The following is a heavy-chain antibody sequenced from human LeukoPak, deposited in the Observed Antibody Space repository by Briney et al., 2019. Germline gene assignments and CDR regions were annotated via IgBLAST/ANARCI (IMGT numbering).Heavy chain of an antibody. V-gene: IGHV3-48*02. J-gene: IGHJ3*01. CDR1: GFTFSTYS. Sequence: GGSLRLSCAASGFTFSTYSMNWVRQAPGKGLEWVSYISSSGSTIYYADSVKGRFTISRDNAKNSLYLQMNSLRDEDTAVYHCAGDLVVDLEIDYGFDVWGHGTMVTVSS. CDR3: AGDLVVDLEIDYGFDV. D-gene: IGHD2-15*01. CDR2: ISSSGSTI.